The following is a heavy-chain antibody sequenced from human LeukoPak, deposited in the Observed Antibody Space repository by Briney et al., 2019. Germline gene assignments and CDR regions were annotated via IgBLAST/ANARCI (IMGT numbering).Heavy chain of an antibody. Sequence: PGGSLRLSCAASGFTFSSYAMSWVRQAPGKGLEWVSAISGSGGSTYYADSVKGRFTISRDNSKNTLYLHMNSLRAEDAAVYYCANSPDGAFDYWGQGTLVTVSS. CDR1: GFTFSSYA. J-gene: IGHJ4*02. V-gene: IGHV3-23*01. CDR2: ISGSGGST. CDR3: ANSPDGAFDY.